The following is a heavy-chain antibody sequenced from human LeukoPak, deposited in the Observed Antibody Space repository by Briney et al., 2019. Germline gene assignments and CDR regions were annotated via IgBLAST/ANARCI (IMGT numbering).Heavy chain of an antibody. J-gene: IGHJ6*02. CDR1: GGSFSGYY. CDR2: INHSGST. D-gene: IGHD2-2*01. V-gene: IGHV4-34*01. CDR3: ARLDYCSSTSCYYYYGMDV. Sequence: TLFLTCAVYGGSFSGYYWSWXRXPPGKGLEWIGXINHSGSTDYNPSLKSRVTISVDTSKNQFSPKLSSVTAADTAVYYCARLDYCSSTSCYYYYGMDVWGQGTTVTVSS.